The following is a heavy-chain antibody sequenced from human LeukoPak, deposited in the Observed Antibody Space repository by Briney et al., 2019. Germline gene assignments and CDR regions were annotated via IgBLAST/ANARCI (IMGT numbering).Heavy chain of an antibody. D-gene: IGHD6-13*01. CDR2: IYWDDDK. Sequence: SGPTLVKPTQTLTLTCTFSGFSLSTSGVGVGWIRQPPGKALEWLALIYWDDDKRYSPSLKSRLTITKDTSKNQVVLTMTNMDPVDTATYYCAHRRSNPFNSIAAAGNWFDPWGQGTLVTVSS. CDR3: AHRRSNPFNSIAAAGNWFDP. CDR1: GFSLSTSGVG. V-gene: IGHV2-5*02. J-gene: IGHJ5*02.